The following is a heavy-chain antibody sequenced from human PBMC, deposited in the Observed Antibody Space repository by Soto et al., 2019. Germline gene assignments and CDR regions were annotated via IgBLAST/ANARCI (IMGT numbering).Heavy chain of an antibody. CDR1: GYSISTYW. CDR3: ARYIPSDFAMDV. CDR2: IYPGDSDT. J-gene: IGHJ6*02. V-gene: IGHV5-51*01. D-gene: IGHD2-21*01. Sequence: GESLKISCRASGYSISTYWVTWVRQLPGKGLDWMGIIYPGDSDTRYSPSFQGHVTISADKSINTAYLQWPSLRASDTAIYFCARYIPSDFAMDVWGLGTTVTVSS.